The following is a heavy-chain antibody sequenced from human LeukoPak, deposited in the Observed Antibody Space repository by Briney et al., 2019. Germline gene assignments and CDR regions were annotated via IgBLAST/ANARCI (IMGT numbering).Heavy chain of an antibody. CDR1: GGSISNYF. J-gene: IGHJ4*02. D-gene: IGHD5-24*01. Sequence: SETLSLTCTVSGGSISNYFWNWIRQPPGKGLEWIGCIFYTGSTNYNPSLKSRVTISVDTSKNQFSLKLSSVTAADTAVYYRARTLRGGRDGYKYWGQGTLVTVSS. CDR2: IFYTGST. V-gene: IGHV4-59*01. CDR3: ARTLRGGRDGYKY.